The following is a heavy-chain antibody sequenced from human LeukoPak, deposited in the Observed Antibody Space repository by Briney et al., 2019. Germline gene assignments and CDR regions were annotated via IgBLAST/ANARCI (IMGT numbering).Heavy chain of an antibody. J-gene: IGHJ4*02. CDR2: INPNSGGT. Sequence: ASVKVSCKASGYTFTGYYMHWERQAPGQGLEWMGWINPNSGGTNYAQKFQGRVTMTRDTSISTAYMELSRLRPDDTAVYYCARAQTIFGAIPAPYWGQGTLVTVSS. CDR1: GYTFTGYY. D-gene: IGHD3-3*01. V-gene: IGHV1-2*02. CDR3: ARAQTIFGAIPAPY.